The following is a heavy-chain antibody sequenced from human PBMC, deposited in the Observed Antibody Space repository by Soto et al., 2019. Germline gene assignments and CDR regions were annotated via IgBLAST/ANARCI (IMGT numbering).Heavy chain of an antibody. Sequence: GGSLRLSCAASGFTFSSYAMSWVRQAPGKGLEWVSAISGSGGCTYYADSVKGRFTISGANSKNTLYLQRNSLRAEDTAVDYCAKVYCSGGSGPNFDYWGQGTLVTVSS. D-gene: IGHD2-15*01. CDR2: ISGSGGCT. V-gene: IGHV3-23*01. J-gene: IGHJ4*02. CDR1: GFTFSSYA. CDR3: AKVYCSGGSGPNFDY.